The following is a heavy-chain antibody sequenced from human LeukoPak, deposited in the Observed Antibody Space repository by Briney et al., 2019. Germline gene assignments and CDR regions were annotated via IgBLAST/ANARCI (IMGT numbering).Heavy chain of an antibody. Sequence: SVKVSCKASGGTFSSYAISWVRQAPGQGLEWRGGIIPIFGTANYAQKFQGRVTITADESTSTAYMELSSLRSEDPAVYYCARQNDILTGYYRSAFDIWGQGTMVTVSS. J-gene: IGHJ3*02. CDR2: IIPIFGTA. V-gene: IGHV1-69*13. CDR1: GGTFSSYA. D-gene: IGHD3-9*01. CDR3: ARQNDILTGYYRSAFDI.